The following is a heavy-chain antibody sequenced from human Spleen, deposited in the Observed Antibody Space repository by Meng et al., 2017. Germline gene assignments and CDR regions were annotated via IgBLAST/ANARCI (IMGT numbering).Heavy chain of an antibody. D-gene: IGHD1-26*01. J-gene: IGHJ5*02. Sequence: VQLVHGEAGVKTPESAGKVATKASGYTFTCVGSSWVRQAPGQGLEWMGWISAYNGNTNYAQKLQGRVTMTTDTSTSTAYMELRSLRSDDTAVYYCARDPGSYYPNWFDPWGQGTLVTVSS. V-gene: IGHV1-18*01. CDR1: GYTFTCVG. CDR2: ISAYNGNT. CDR3: ARDPGSYYPNWFDP.